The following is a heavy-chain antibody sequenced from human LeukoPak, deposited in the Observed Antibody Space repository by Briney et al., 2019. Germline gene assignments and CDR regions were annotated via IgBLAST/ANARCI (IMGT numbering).Heavy chain of an antibody. V-gene: IGHV3-9*01. Sequence: GGSLRLSCAASGFTFDDYAMHWVRQAPGKGLEWVSGISWNSGSIGYADSVKGRFTISRDNAKNSLYLQMNSLRTEDTALYYCAKGPGSDYWGQGTLVTVSS. J-gene: IGHJ4*02. D-gene: IGHD2-2*01. CDR1: GFTFDDYA. CDR2: ISWNSGSI. CDR3: AKGPGSDY.